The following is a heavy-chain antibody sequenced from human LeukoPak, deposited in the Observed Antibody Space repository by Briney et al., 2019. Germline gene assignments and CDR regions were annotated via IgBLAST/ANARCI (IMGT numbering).Heavy chain of an antibody. D-gene: IGHD6-19*01. CDR2: IYWDDDK. CDR1: GFSLTTYGVG. Sequence: SGPTLVNPTHTLTLTCTFSGFSLTTYGVGVGWIRQPPGKALEWLALIYWDDDKRYSPSLKSRLTITRDTSRNQVVLTMTNMDPVDTATYYCAHSEVSGWYEAWFDPWGQGTLVTVSS. J-gene: IGHJ5*02. CDR3: AHSEVSGWYEAWFDP. V-gene: IGHV2-5*02.